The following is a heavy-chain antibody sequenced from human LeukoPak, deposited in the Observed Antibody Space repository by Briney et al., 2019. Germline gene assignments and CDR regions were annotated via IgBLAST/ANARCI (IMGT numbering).Heavy chain of an antibody. J-gene: IGHJ4*02. CDR1: GYTFTSYD. Sequence: ASVKVSCKASGYTFTSYDINWVRQATGQGLEGMGWMNPNSGNTGYAQKFQGRVTMTRNTSISTAYMELSSLRSEDTAVYYCARSNLRSGFTSPIRYWGQGTLVTVSS. D-gene: IGHD3-3*01. CDR3: ARSNLRSGFTSPIRY. CDR2: MNPNSGNT. V-gene: IGHV1-8*01.